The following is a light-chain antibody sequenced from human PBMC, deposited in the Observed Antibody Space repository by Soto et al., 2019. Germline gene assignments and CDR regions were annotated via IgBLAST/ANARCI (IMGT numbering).Light chain of an antibody. Sequence: YELTQPPSVSVSPGQTARITCSGDALPKQYAYWYQQKPGQAPIVVIYKDTERPSGIPERFSGSSSGTTATLTISGVQADDEADSYGPPADSSPTYKDFGTGTKVTVL. V-gene: IGLV3-25*03. CDR1: ALPKQY. CDR3: PPADSSPTYKD. CDR2: KDT. J-gene: IGLJ1*01.